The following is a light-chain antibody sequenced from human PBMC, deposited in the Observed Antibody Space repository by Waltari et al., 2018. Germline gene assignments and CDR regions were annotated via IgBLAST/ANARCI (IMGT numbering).Light chain of an antibody. Sequence: DIVMTQSPDSLAVSLGERATLNCQSSQSVLYSSNNKNYLAWYQQKPGQPPKLLIYWASTRESGVPDRFSGSGSGTDFTLTISSLQAEDVAVYYCQQYYSTQTFGQGTKLEIK. J-gene: IGKJ2*01. V-gene: IGKV4-1*01. CDR3: QQYYSTQT. CDR2: WAS. CDR1: QSVLYSSNNKNY.